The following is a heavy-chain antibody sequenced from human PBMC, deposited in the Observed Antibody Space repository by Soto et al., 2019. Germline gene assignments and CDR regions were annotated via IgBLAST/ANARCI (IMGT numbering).Heavy chain of an antibody. CDR2: IYHSGNT. CDR1: GDSISSSPYY. CDR3: ARQGITMIVVVITDNWFDP. D-gene: IGHD3-22*01. V-gene: IGHV4-39*01. Sequence: QLHLQESGPGLVKPSETLFLTCSVSGDSISSSPYYWGWIRQPPGKGLEWIGSIYHSGNTYYNPSLKSRVTISVDTSKTQLSLTLSSVTAADTAVYYCARQGITMIVVVITDNWFDPWGQGTLVTVSS. J-gene: IGHJ5*02.